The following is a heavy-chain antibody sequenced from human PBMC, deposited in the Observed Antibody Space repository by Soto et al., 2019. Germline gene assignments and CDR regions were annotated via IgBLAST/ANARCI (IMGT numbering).Heavy chain of an antibody. D-gene: IGHD2-21*02. CDR2: ITSTSTYI. CDR1: GFTFSSYT. Sequence: EVQLVESGGGLVRPGGSLRLSCAASGFTFSSYTMHWVRQAPGKGLEWVSSITSTSTYIYYTDSLKGRFTISRDNATNSLFLQMNNLGPGDTAVYYCARDGARDRGDKGFDYWGQGTVVTVSS. V-gene: IGHV3-21*01. J-gene: IGHJ4*02. CDR3: ARDGARDRGDKGFDY.